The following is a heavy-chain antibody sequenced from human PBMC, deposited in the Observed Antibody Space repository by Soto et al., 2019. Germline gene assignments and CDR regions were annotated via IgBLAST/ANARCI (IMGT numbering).Heavy chain of an antibody. CDR2: MYWDDDK. J-gene: IGHJ4*02. CDR3: ELLTMVGGVTLDY. CDR1: GVSLSTSVVG. Sequence: HITLKQSGPTLVKPTQTLTLTCTFSGVSLSTSVVGVGWIRQPPGKALEWLALMYWDDDKRYSPSLKSRVTITKDTSKNQVVLTMTIMDPVQTATYYRELLTMVGGVTLDYGGQGTQVTVSS. V-gene: IGHV2-5*02. D-gene: IGHD3-10*01.